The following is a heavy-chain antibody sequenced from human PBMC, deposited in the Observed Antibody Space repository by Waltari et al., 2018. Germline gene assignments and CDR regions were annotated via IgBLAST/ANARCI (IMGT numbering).Heavy chain of an antibody. CDR3: ARTYLYYGSGRSELDY. Sequence: QVRLEQWGADLLKPSETLSLTCAIYSGSFNAYFWTWIRQSPGGGLEWNGDISFSGTTNYNPPLDSRVARSVDGSKNQFSLKLTSVTAADTAVYYCARTYLYYGSGRSELDYWGRGTLVTVSS. D-gene: IGHD3-10*01. V-gene: IGHV4-34*01. CDR2: ISFSGTT. J-gene: IGHJ4*02. CDR1: SGSFNAYF.